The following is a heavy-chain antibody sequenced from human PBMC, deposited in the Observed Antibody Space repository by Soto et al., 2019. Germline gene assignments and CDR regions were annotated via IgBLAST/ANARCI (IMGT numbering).Heavy chain of an antibody. CDR2: IGSSGITT. Sequence: GGSLRLSCAASGFTFSDYYMSWIRQAPGKGLEWVSSIGSSGITTYYADSVKGRFTVSRDNSKNTLYLQMNSLRAEDTAVYYCAKASCNGDCSESSFDYWGQGTLVTVSS. J-gene: IGHJ4*02. CDR1: GFTFSDYY. V-gene: IGHV3-11*01. CDR3: AKASCNGDCSESSFDY. D-gene: IGHD2-21*02.